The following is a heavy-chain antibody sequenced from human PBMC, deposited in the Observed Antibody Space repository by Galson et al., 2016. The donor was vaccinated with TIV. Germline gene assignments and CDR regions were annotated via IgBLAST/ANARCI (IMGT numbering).Heavy chain of an antibody. CDR2: IIPIFGTA. J-gene: IGHJ6*03. D-gene: IGHD5-18*01. CDR1: GGTFSSYA. V-gene: IGHV1-69*13. CDR3: ARSEYSYGKYYYYYYMDV. Sequence: SVKVSCKASGGTFSSYAISWVRQAPGQGLEWMGGIIPIFGTANYAQKFQGRVTITADESTSTAYMELSSLRSEDTAVFYCARSEYSYGKYYYYYYMDVWGKGPRSSSP.